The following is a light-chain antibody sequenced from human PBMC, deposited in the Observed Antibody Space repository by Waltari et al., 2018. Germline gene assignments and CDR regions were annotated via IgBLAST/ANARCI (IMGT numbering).Light chain of an antibody. J-gene: IGKJ2*01. CDR3: QQYGGSSYT. V-gene: IGKV3-20*01. Sequence: EIVLTQSPGTLSLSPGERATLSCRASQSGSSNYLAWYQQKPGQAPKILIFGASSRGIGVPDRFSGSGSGTDFTLTISRLEPEDFAVYYCQQYGGSSYTFGQGTKLEIK. CDR1: QSGSSNY. CDR2: GAS.